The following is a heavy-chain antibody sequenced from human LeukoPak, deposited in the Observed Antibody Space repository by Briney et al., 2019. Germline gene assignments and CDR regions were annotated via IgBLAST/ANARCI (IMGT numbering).Heavy chain of an antibody. CDR3: ARAIAVAGPYYFDY. D-gene: IGHD6-19*01. CDR2: ISSVTTYI. Sequence: GGSLRLSCTASGFTFSDYTMNWVRQAPGKGLEWVSSISSVTTYIYYADSVKGRFTISRDNAKNSLSLQMNSLRAEDTAVYYCARAIAVAGPYYFDYWGQGTLVTVSS. V-gene: IGHV3-21*01. CDR1: GFTFSDYT. J-gene: IGHJ4*02.